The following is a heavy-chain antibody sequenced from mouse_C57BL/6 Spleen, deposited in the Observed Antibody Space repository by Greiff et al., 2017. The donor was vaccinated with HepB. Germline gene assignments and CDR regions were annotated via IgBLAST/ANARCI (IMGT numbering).Heavy chain of an antibody. J-gene: IGHJ1*03. V-gene: IGHV1-18*01. CDR3: ARWGRQLKRCHFGV. D-gene: IGHD3-2*02. Sequence: VQLQQSGPELVKPGASVKIPCKASGYTFTDYNMDWVKQSHGKSLEWIGDINPNNGGTIYNQKFKGKATLTVDKSSSTAYMELRSLTSEDTAVYYCARWGRQLKRCHFGVWGTGATVTVSS. CDR1: GYTFTDYN. CDR2: INPNNGGT.